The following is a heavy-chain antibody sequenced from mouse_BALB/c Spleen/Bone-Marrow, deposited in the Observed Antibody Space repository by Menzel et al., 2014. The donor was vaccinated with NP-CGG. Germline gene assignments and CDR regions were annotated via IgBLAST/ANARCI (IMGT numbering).Heavy chain of an antibody. Sequence: QVQLKQSGAELTKPGASVTMSCKASGYTFTNYWIHWIKQRPGQGLEWIGYINPGTSYTDYNPNFKDKATLTADKSSITAYMQLSSLTSEDSSVYYCARETGTYVMDYWGQGTSVTVSS. J-gene: IGHJ4*01. V-gene: IGHV1-7*01. CDR1: GYTFTNYW. CDR2: INPGTSYT. CDR3: ARETGTYVMDY. D-gene: IGHD4-1*01.